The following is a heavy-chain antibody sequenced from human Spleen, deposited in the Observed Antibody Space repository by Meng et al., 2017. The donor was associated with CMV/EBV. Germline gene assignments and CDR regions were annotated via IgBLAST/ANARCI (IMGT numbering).Heavy chain of an antibody. CDR3: ARDPGGGGDTRYGMDV. V-gene: IGHV1-69*05. Sequence: GTFSTYAIIWVRQAPGQGLEWMGGFIPIFGTPIYAQKFQGRVTITTDESTSAAYMELSSLRSEDTVIYYCARDPGGGGDTRYGMDVWGQGTSVTVSS. CDR1: GTFSTYA. CDR2: FIPIFGTP. D-gene: IGHD3-16*01. J-gene: IGHJ6*02.